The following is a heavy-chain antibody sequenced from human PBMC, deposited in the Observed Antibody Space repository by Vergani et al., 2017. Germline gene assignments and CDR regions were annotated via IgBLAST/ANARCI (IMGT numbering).Heavy chain of an antibody. V-gene: IGHV1-2*02. J-gene: IGHJ3*02. D-gene: IGHD3-10*01. CDR3: ARGRGRLRTRPSDAFDI. Sequence: QVQLVQSGAEVKKPGASVKVSCKASGYTFTGYYMHWVRQAPGQGLEWMGWINPNSGGTNYAQKFQGRVTMTRDTSISTAYMELSRLRSDDTAVYYCARGRGRLRTRPSDAFDIWGQGTMVTVSS. CDR2: INPNSGGT. CDR1: GYTFTGYY.